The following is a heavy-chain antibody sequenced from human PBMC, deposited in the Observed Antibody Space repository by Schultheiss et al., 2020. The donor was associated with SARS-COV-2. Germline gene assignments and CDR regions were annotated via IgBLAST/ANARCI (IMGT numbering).Heavy chain of an antibody. Sequence: SETLSLTCTVSGGSIYNYYWSWIRQPPGKALEWIGYIYHSGSAYYNPSLKSRVTMSIERSANQFSLKLSSVTAADTAVYYCARVPYGDPYWYFDLWGRGTLVTVSS. D-gene: IGHD4-17*01. CDR1: GGSIYNYY. CDR3: ARVPYGDPYWYFDL. V-gene: IGHV4-59*01. J-gene: IGHJ2*01. CDR2: IYHSGSA.